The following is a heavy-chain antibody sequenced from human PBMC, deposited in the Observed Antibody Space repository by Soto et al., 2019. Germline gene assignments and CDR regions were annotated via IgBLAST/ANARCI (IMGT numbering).Heavy chain of an antibody. CDR2: IYYSGST. CDR1: GGSISSYY. V-gene: IGHV4-59*08. D-gene: IGHD5-18*01. CDR3: ATTPWIQGWFDP. J-gene: IGHJ5*02. Sequence: SETLSLTCTVSGGSISSYYWSWIRQPPGKGLEWIGYIYYSGSTNYNPSLKSRVTISVDTSKNQFSLKLSSVPAADTAVYYCATTPWIQGWFDPWGQGTLVTVSS.